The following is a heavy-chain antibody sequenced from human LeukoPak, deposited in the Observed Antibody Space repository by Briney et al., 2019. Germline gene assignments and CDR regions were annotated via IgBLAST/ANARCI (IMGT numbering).Heavy chain of an antibody. CDR1: GFTLSSYA. Sequence: PGGSLRLSCAAYGFTLSSYAMHWVRQARGKGLEWVAFISYDGSNKYYADSVKGRFTISRDNSKNTLYLQMNSLRAEDTAVYYCARDPYDYGDLPIDYWGQGTLVTVSS. CDR3: ARDPYDYGDLPIDY. J-gene: IGHJ4*02. V-gene: IGHV3-30*04. D-gene: IGHD4-17*01. CDR2: ISYDGSNK.